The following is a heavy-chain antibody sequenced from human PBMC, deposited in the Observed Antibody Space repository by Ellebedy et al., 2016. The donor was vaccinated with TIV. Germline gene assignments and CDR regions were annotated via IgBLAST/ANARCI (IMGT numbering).Heavy chain of an antibody. J-gene: IGHJ3*02. Sequence: GGSLRLSCAASGFSFRSYWMSWVRQAPGRGLEWVANINQDESQRYYVDSVEGRFTISIDNTESSLYLQMNSLRAEDTALYYCATDGSYGDFRSPAHAFETWGQGTMVSVSS. CDR2: INQDESQR. D-gene: IGHD4-17*01. CDR3: ATDGSYGDFRSPAHAFET. CDR1: GFSFRSYW. V-gene: IGHV3-7*01.